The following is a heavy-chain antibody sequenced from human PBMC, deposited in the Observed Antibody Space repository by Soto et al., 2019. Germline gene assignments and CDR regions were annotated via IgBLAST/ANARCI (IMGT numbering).Heavy chain of an antibody. V-gene: IGHV4-34*01. CDR3: AREGIYYYGSGSYSNSGRGFDP. CDR1: GGSFSGYY. CDR2: INHSGST. Sequence: KPSETLSLTCAVYGGSFSGYYWSWIRQPPGKGLEWIGEINHSGSTNYNPSLKSRVTISVDTSKNQFSLKLSSVTAADTAVYYCAREGIYYYGSGSYSNSGRGFDPWGQGTLVTVSS. J-gene: IGHJ5*02. D-gene: IGHD3-10*01.